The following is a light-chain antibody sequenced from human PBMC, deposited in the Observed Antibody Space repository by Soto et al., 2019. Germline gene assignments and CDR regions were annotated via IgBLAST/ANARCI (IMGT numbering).Light chain of an antibody. Sequence: DIQMTQSPSSLSASVGDRVTITCRASQSISSYLNWYQQKPGKAPKLLIYAASSLQSGVPSTFSGSGSGTHFTLTISSLQPKDFATYYCQQSYSTLPFTFGQGTRLEIK. CDR2: AAS. CDR3: QQSYSTLPFT. J-gene: IGKJ5*01. V-gene: IGKV1-39*01. CDR1: QSISSY.